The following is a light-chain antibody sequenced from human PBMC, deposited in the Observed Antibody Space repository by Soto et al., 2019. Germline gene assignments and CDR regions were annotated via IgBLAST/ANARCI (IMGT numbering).Light chain of an antibody. J-gene: IGKJ1*01. CDR3: QQYQTYSRA. CDR2: DGS. V-gene: IGKV1-5*01. CDR1: QSINNW. Sequence: DIQMTQSPSTVSASVGDRITITCRASQSINNWLAWYRQRPGEAPQLLISDGSTLAMGVPSRFSGSGSGTDFSLSISRLQPDDFATFYCQQYQTYSRAFGQGTKVEVK.